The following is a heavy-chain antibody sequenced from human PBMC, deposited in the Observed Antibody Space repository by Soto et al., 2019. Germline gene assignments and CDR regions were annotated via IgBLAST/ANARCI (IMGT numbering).Heavy chain of an antibody. Sequence: QVQLVQSGAEVKKPGCSVKVSCKASGCTFSSYAISWVLQAPGHGLGWTGGIIPIFGTANYAQKFQGRVTITADESTSTAYMELSSLRSEDTAVYYCARERHDRDSSGRFDYWGQGTLVTVSS. CDR3: ARERHDRDSSGRFDY. V-gene: IGHV1-69*01. CDR1: GCTFSSYA. CDR2: IIPIFGTA. J-gene: IGHJ4*02. D-gene: IGHD3-22*01.